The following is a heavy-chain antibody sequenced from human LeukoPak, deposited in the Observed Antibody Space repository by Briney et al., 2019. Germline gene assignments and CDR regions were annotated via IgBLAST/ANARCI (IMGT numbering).Heavy chain of an antibody. J-gene: IGHJ4*02. CDR2: INPNSGGT. CDR3: ARDLHDYYDSSGLIDY. Sequence: ASVKVSCKASGYTFTGYYMHWVRQAPGQGLEWMGWINPNSGGTNYAQKFQGRVTMTRDTSISTAYMELSRLRSDDTAVYYCARDLHDYYDSSGLIDYWGQETLVTVSS. CDR1: GYTFTGYY. V-gene: IGHV1-2*02. D-gene: IGHD3-22*01.